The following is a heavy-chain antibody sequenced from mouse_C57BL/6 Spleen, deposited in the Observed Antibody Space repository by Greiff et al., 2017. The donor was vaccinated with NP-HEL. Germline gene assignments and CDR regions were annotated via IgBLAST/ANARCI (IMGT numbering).Heavy chain of an antibody. J-gene: IGHJ4*01. CDR1: GYTFTSYW. CDR2: IHPNSGST. CDR3: ARYYYGSSGYAMDY. V-gene: IGHV1-64*01. D-gene: IGHD1-1*01. Sequence: QVQLQQPGAELVKPGASVKLSCKASGYTFTSYWMHWVKQRPGQGLEWIGMIHPNSGSTNYNEKFKSKATLTVDKSSSTAYMQLSSLTSEDSAVYYCARYYYGSSGYAMDYWGQGTSVTVSS.